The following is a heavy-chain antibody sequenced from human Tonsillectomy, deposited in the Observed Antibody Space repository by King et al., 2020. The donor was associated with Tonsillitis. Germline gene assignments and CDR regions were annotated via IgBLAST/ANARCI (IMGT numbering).Heavy chain of an antibody. CDR3: VKDFNWYMGGGLEY. Sequence: VQLVESGGGLVQPGGSLRVLCSASGFTFSSYAMHWVRQAPGKGLEYVSGITSTGATTYYVDSVKGRFTISRDNSKNSLYLQMSSLRPEDTAVYYCVKDFNWYMGGGLEYGGQGTLVTVSS. J-gene: IGHJ4*02. D-gene: IGHD1-1*01. V-gene: IGHV3-64D*06. CDR2: ITSTGATT. CDR1: GFTFSSYA.